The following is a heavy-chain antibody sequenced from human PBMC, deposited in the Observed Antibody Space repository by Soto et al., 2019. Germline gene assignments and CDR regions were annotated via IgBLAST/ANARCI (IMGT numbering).Heavy chain of an antibody. CDR2: ISSTSSAR. CDR1: GFTFSVRS. Sequence: LRLSSAASGFTFSVRSMNWVLRAPGKGLEWGSYISSTSSARYYADSVRGRFTISRDNVKYSLYLQMNSLTDEDTAVYYCARESDIYYGMDVWGQGTTVTVSS. J-gene: IGHJ6*02. D-gene: IGHD3-9*01. V-gene: IGHV3-48*02. CDR3: ARESDIYYGMDV.